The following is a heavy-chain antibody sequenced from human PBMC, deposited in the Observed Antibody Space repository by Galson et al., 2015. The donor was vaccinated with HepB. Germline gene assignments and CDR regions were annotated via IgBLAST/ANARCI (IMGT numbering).Heavy chain of an antibody. V-gene: IGHV6-1*01. J-gene: IGHJ6*02. D-gene: IGHD3-3*01. Sequence: CAISGDSVSSNSAAWNWIRQSPSRGLEWLGRTYYRSKWYNDYAVSVKSRITINPDTSKNQFSLQLNSVTPEDTAVYYCARATRITIFGVVTVYYGMDVWGQGTTVTVSS. CDR2: TYYRSKWYN. CDR1: GDSVSSNSAA. CDR3: ARATRITIFGVVTVYYGMDV.